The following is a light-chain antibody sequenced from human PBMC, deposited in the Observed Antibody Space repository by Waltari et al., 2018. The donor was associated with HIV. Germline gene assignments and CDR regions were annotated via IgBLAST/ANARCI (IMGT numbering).Light chain of an antibody. CDR3: AAWDDSLNDYVV. Sequence: QSVLTQPPSASGTPGQRVTIPCSGSSSNIGSNTVNWYQQLPGTAPNLLIYSNNQRPSGVPDRFSGSKSGTSASLAISGLQSEDEADYYCAAWDDSLNDYVVFGGGTKLTVL. CDR1: SSNIGSNT. J-gene: IGLJ2*01. CDR2: SNN. V-gene: IGLV1-44*01.